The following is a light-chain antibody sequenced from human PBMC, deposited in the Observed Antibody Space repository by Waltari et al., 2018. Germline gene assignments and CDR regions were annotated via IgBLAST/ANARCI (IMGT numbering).Light chain of an antibody. J-gene: IGKJ1*01. Sequence: EMVMTQSPATLSVSPGERATLSCRASQSVGSNVAWYQQKPGQAPRLLIYGASTRATVIPARFSGSGSGTEFTLTISSLQSEDFAVYYCLQYNGYTFG. CDR1: QSVGSN. CDR3: LQYNGYT. CDR2: GAS. V-gene: IGKV3-15*01.